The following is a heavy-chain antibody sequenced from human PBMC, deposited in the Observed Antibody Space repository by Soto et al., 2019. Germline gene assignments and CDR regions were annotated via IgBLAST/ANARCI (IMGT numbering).Heavy chain of an antibody. CDR2: SSWNSGSR. D-gene: IGHD3-9*01. CDR3: ARDRPLTAYGIDV. J-gene: IGHJ6*02. CDR1: GFTFDDYA. Sequence: GGSLRLSCAASGFTFDDYAMHWVRQAPGKGPEWVSGSSWNSGSRGYADAVKGRFTISRDNSKHTLYLQMNSLRAEDTAVNYGARDRPLTAYGIDVWGQGTTVTVSS. V-gene: IGHV3-9*01.